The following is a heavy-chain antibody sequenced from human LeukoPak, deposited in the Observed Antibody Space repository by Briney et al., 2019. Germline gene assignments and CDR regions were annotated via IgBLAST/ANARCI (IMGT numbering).Heavy chain of an antibody. Sequence: PSETLSLTCTVSSDSISSYYWSWIRQPPGKGLEWIGYISYSGTTNYNPSLKNRVTISVDTSKNQFSLKLRSVTAADTAVYYCARLQQWLPADYWGQGTLVTVSS. J-gene: IGHJ4*02. V-gene: IGHV4-59*08. CDR2: ISYSGTT. CDR3: ARLQQWLPADY. D-gene: IGHD6-19*01. CDR1: SDSISSYY.